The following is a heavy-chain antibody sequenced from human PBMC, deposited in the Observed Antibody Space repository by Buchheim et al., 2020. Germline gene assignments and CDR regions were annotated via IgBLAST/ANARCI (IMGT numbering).Heavy chain of an antibody. D-gene: IGHD3-16*01. J-gene: IGHJ3*01. CDR2: ISKRGDLT. V-gene: IGHV3-23*01. CDR1: GFSFTNYA. CDR3: AIGGLYLGYAFDF. Sequence: EVQLLEYGGGLVHPGESLRLSCAASGFSFTNYALSWFRQAPGKGLEWVSAISKRGDLTFYADSVMVRFTISRDTSRNTVFLQMNRLRADDTALYYCAIGGLYLGYAFDFWGQRT.